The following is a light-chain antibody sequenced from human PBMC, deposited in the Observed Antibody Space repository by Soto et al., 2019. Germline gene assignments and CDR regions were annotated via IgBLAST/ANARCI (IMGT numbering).Light chain of an antibody. V-gene: IGKV1-5*01. CDR3: QHYNSYSEA. Sequence: DIQMTQSPASLSASVGDRVTISCRASQSIGRNLNWYQQKPGKAPKLLIFTSSSLQSGVPSRFSGSGSGTEFTLTISSLQPDDFATYYCQHYNSYSEAFGQGTKVELK. J-gene: IGKJ1*01. CDR1: QSIGRN. CDR2: TSS.